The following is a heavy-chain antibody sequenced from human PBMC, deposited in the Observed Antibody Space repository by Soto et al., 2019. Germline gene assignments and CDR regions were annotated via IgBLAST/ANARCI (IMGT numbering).Heavy chain of an antibody. V-gene: IGHV2-5*02. D-gene: IGHD2-15*01. CDR3: AYLPCSGGSCYWFSFAGMDV. CDR1: GFSLSTRGVG. Sequence: QITLKESGPTLVKPTQTLTLTCTFSGFSLSTRGVGVAWIRQAPGKALEWLALIYWVDDKRYRPSQESRLTINKGTSKNQVVLTRTNMASVDTATYYCAYLPCSGGSCYWFSFAGMDVWGQGTTVTVSS. J-gene: IGHJ6*02. CDR2: IYWVDDK.